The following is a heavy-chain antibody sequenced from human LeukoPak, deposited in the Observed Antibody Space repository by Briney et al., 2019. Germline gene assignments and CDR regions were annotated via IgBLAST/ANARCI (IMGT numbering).Heavy chain of an antibody. V-gene: IGHV3-23*01. CDR1: GFTFTSYA. Sequence: SGGSLRLSCTASGFTFTSYAMTWVRQAPGKGLEWVSAISTSGGGTYYADSVKGRFTVSRDNPKNTLYLQMNGLRADDAAVYYCAKPYNDYVWGSYNYWGQGTLVTVSS. J-gene: IGHJ4*02. CDR2: ISTSGGGT. D-gene: IGHD3-16*01. CDR3: AKPYNDYVWGSYNY.